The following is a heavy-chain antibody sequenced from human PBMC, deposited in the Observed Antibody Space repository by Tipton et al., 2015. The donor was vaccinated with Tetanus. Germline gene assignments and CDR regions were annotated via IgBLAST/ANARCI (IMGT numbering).Heavy chain of an antibody. J-gene: IGHJ6*02. V-gene: IGHV4-59*01. CDR2: IYYSGST. CDR1: GGSISSYY. Sequence: TLSLTCTVSGGSISSYYWSWIRQPPGKGLEWIGYIYYSGSTNYNPSLKSRVTISVDTSKNQFSLKLSSVTAADTAAYYCARAVKSSSSPYYYYGMDVWGQGTTVTVSS. D-gene: IGHD6-6*01. CDR3: ARAVKSSSSPYYYYGMDV.